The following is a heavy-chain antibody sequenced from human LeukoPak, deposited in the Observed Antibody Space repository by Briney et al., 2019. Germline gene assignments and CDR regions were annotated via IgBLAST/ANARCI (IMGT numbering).Heavy chain of an antibody. J-gene: IGHJ4*02. CDR3: AKHQGVVGATTRGYFDY. CDR2: ISGSGLST. D-gene: IGHD1-26*01. Sequence: TGGSLRLSCAASGFTFSGHAMSWVRQAPGKGLEWVSSISGSGLSTYYADSVKGRFTISRDNSDNTLYLQMNSLRAEDAAIYYFAKHQGVVGATTRGYFDYWGRGTLVTVSS. V-gene: IGHV3-23*01. CDR1: GFTFSGHA.